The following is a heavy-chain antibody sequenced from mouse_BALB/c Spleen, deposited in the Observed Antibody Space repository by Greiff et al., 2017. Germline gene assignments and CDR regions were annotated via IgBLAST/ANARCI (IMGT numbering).Heavy chain of an antibody. CDR3: TRSDYGPAY. Sequence: VQLQQSGAELVRPGASVTLSCKASGYTFTDYEMHWVKQTPVHGLEWIGAIDPETGGTAYNQKFKGKATLTADKSSSTAYMELRSLTSEDSAVYYCTRSDYGPAYWGQGTLVTVSA. D-gene: IGHD1-2*01. CDR1: GYTFTDYE. J-gene: IGHJ3*01. V-gene: IGHV1-15*01. CDR2: IDPETGGT.